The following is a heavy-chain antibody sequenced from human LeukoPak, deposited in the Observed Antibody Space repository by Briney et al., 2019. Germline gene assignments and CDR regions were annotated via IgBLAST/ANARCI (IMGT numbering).Heavy chain of an antibody. V-gene: IGHV4-59*11. CDR3: ARDSIAMVRGARYNWFDP. J-gene: IGHJ5*02. CDR2: IYDSGST. Sequence: SETLSLTCTVSGGFISGHYWTWIRQPPGKGLEWIGYIYDSGSTTYNPSLKSRVTISVDTSKNQFSLKLSSVTAADTAVYYCARDSIAMVRGARYNWFDPWGQGTLVTVSS. CDR1: GGFISGHY. D-gene: IGHD3-10*01.